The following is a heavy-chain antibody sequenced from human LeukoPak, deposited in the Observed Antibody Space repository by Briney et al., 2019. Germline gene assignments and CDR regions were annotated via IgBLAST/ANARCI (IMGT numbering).Heavy chain of an antibody. J-gene: IGHJ4*02. V-gene: IGHV3-23*01. CDR3: AKDGTAMVSYYFDY. CDR1: GFTFSSYA. D-gene: IGHD5-18*01. CDR2: ISGSGGST. Sequence: GGSLRLSCAASGFTFSSYAMSWVRQAPGKGLGWVSAISGSGGSTYYADSVKGWFTISRDNSKNTLYLQMNSLRAGDTAVYYCAKDGTAMVSYYFDYWGQGTLVTVSS.